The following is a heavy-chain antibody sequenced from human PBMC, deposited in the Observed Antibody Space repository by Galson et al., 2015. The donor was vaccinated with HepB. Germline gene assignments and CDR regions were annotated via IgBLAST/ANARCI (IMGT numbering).Heavy chain of an antibody. V-gene: IGHV3-30-3*01. D-gene: IGHD5-18*01. Sequence: SLRLSCAASGFTFSNYAMHWVRQAPGKGLEWVAVISYDGSNKYYADSVKGRFTISRDNSKNTLYLQMNSLRAEDTAVYYCARDRGDGYSYAYVDYWGQGTLLTVSS. CDR1: GFTFSNYA. J-gene: IGHJ4*02. CDR2: ISYDGSNK. CDR3: ARDRGDGYSYAYVDY.